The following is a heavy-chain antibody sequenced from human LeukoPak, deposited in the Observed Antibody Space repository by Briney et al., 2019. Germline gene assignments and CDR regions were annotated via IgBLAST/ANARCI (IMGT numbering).Heavy chain of an antibody. CDR2: INPNSGGT. Sequence: ASVKVSCKASGYTFTGYYMHWVRQAPGQGLEWMGWINPNSGGTNYAQKFQGRVTMTRDMSTSTVYMELSSLRSEDTAVYYCAREGIAAAENWFDPWGQGTLVTVSS. V-gene: IGHV1-2*02. CDR1: GYTFTGYY. CDR3: AREGIAAAENWFDP. D-gene: IGHD6-13*01. J-gene: IGHJ5*02.